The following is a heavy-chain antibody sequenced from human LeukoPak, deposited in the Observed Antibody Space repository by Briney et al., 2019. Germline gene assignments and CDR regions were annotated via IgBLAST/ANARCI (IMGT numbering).Heavy chain of an antibody. V-gene: IGHV4-34*01. D-gene: IGHD3-10*01. CDR3: ARSSLLWFGELSWYNWFDP. CDR2: INHSGST. CDR1: GGSFSGYY. Sequence: PSETLSLTCAVYGGSFSGYYWSWIRQPPGKGLEWIGEINHSGSTNYNPSLKSRVTISVDTSNNQFSLKLSSVTAADTAVYYCARSSLLWFGELSWYNWFDPWGQGTLVTVSS. J-gene: IGHJ5*02.